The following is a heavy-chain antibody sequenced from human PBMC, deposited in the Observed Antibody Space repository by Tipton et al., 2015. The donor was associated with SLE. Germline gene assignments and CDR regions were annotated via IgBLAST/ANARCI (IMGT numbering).Heavy chain of an antibody. Sequence: GSLRLSCAASGFTFSSYSMNWVRQAPGKGLEWVSSISSSSSYIYYADSVKGRFTISRDNSKNTLYLQMNSLRAEDTAVYYCARGVGYYYYMDVWGKGTTVTVSS. D-gene: IGHD1-26*01. CDR2: ISSSSSYI. CDR1: GFTFSSYS. V-gene: IGHV3-21*01. J-gene: IGHJ6*03. CDR3: ARGVGYYYYMDV.